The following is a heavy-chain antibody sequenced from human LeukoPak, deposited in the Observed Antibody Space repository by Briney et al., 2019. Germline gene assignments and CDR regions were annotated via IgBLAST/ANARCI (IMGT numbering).Heavy chain of an antibody. CDR1: GYTFTSYG. CDR3: ARGTGVVPAAIRDYNWFDP. V-gene: IGHV1-18*01. CDR2: ISAYNGNT. D-gene: IGHD2-2*02. Sequence: GASVKVSCKASGYTFTSYGISWVRQAPGQGLEWMGWISAYNGNTNYAQKLQGRVTMTTDTSTSTAYMELRSLRSDDTAMYYCARGTGVVPAAIRDYNWFDPWGQGTLVTVSS. J-gene: IGHJ5*02.